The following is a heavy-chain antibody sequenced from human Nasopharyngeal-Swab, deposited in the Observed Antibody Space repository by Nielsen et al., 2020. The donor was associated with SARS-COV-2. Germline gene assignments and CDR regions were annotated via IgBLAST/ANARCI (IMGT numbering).Heavy chain of an antibody. CDR3: AKGGNSGWLQSAEYFDY. CDR2: ISSSGSTI. Sequence: VRQMPGKGLEWVSYISSSGSTIYYADSVKGRFTISRDNAKNSLYLQMNSLRAEDTAVYYCAKGGNSGWLQSAEYFDYWGQGTLVTVSS. J-gene: IGHJ4*02. D-gene: IGHD5-24*01. V-gene: IGHV3-11*04.